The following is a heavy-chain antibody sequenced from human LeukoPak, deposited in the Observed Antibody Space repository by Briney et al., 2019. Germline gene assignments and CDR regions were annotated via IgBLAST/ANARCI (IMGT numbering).Heavy chain of an antibody. CDR2: ISSSSSYI. CDR3: ARENIAAAGTGGYYFDY. CDR1: GFTFSSYS. V-gene: IGHV3-21*01. D-gene: IGHD6-13*01. J-gene: IGHJ4*02. Sequence: PGGSLRLSCAASGFTFSSYSMNWVRQAPGKGLEWVSSISSSSSYIYYADSVKGRFTISRDNAKNSLYLQMNSLRAEDTAVYYCARENIAAAGTGGYYFDYWGQGTLVTVSS.